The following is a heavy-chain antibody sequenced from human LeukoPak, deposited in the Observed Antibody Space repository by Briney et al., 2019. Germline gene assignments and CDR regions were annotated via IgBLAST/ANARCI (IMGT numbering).Heavy chain of an antibody. D-gene: IGHD4-11*01. CDR2: ISSRSSYT. J-gene: IGHJ2*01. CDR1: GFTFSNYS. Sequence: GGSLRLSCAASGFTFSNYSMNWVRPAPGKGREWVSSISSRSSYTYSADSVKGRFTISRDNARKSLYLQMNSLSAEDTAVYYCARDQYSSPFWYFDLWGRGTLVTVSS. CDR3: ARDQYSSPFWYFDL. V-gene: IGHV3-21*01.